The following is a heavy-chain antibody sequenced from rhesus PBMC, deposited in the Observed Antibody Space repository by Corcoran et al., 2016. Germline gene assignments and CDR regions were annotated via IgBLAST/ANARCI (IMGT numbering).Heavy chain of an antibody. CDR1: GYSFTSYW. J-gene: IGHJ2*01. V-gene: IGHV5-2*01. CDR3: AKSPPPFYDSGSYYYVSVFDF. CDR2: IDPSDSDT. Sequence: GAEVKRPGESLKISCKTSGYSFTSYWISWVRQMPGKGLEWMEAIDPSDSDTTYSPSFQGHVTISADKSISTAYLQWSSLKAADTATYYCAKSPPPFYDSGSYYYVSVFDFWGPGTPITISS. D-gene: IGHD3-16*01.